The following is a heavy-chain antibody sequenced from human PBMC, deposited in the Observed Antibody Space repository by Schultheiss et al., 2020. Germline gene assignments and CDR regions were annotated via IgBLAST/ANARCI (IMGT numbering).Heavy chain of an antibody. V-gene: IGHV1-8*01. J-gene: IGHJ4*02. CDR2: MNPNSGNT. CDR3: ARGLLGYCSGGSCYPGDYFDY. Sequence: ASVKVSCKASGYTFTSYDINWVRQATGQGLEWMGWMNPNSGNTGYAQKFQGRVTMTRNTSISTAYMELSSLRSEDTAVYYCARGLLGYCSGGSCYPGDYFDYWGQGTLVTVSS. CDR1: GYTFTSYD. D-gene: IGHD2-15*01.